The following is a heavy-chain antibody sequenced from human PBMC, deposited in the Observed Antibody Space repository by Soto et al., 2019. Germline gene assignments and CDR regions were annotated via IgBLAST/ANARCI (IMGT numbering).Heavy chain of an antibody. D-gene: IGHD1-26*01. J-gene: IGHJ4*02. CDR1: GFNFNTNG. CDR3: VKDNNWEDPG. V-gene: IGHV3-23*01. Sequence: QPGGSLRLSCATSGFNFNTNGMTWVRQAPGKGLERVSIISEDSGTTYYAESAKGRFTVSRDNSKNTLYLQMNSLRAEDTATYYCVKDNNWEDPGWGRGTLVTVSS. CDR2: ISEDSGTT.